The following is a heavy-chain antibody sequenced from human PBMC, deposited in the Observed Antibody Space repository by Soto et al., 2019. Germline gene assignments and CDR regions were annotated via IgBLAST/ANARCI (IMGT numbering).Heavy chain of an antibody. CDR1: GGPISSSNW. J-gene: IGHJ6*02. CDR2: IYHSGST. V-gene: IGHV4-4*02. D-gene: IGHD6-13*01. CDR3: ARGLRGSSSWYLDYYYGMDV. Sequence: SETLSLTCAVSGGPISSSNWWSWVRQPPGKGLEWIGEIYHSGSTNYNPSLKSRVTISVDKSKNQFSLKLSSVTAADTAVYYCARGLRGSSSWYLDYYYGMDVWGQGTTVTVSS.